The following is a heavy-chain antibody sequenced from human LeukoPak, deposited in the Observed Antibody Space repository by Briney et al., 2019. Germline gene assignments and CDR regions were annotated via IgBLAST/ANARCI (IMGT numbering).Heavy chain of an antibody. D-gene: IGHD2-21*02. Sequence: GGSLRLSCAASGFXFSDAWVSWVRQAPGMGLEWVGRIKSKTDGGTTDYAAPVKGRFSISRDDSSGTLYLLMNSLKIEDTAVYYCSTSLRGSDCCLDYWGQGTLVAVSS. V-gene: IGHV3-15*01. J-gene: IGHJ4*02. CDR3: STSLRGSDCCLDY. CDR2: IKSKTDGGTT. CDR1: GFXFSDAW.